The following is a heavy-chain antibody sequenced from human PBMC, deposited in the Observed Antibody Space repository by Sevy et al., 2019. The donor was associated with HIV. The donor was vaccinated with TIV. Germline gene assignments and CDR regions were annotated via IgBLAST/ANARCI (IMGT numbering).Heavy chain of an antibody. CDR3: ARIGMGQTYGTPPWY. D-gene: IGHD3-10*01. CDR1: GFTFSRYA. V-gene: IGHV3-30-3*01. CDR2: MSYDGGNK. J-gene: IGHJ4*02. Sequence: GGSLRLSCAVSGFTFSRYAMHWVRQAPGKGLEWVAVMSYDGGNKYYADSVKGLFTISRDNSKNTLFLHMNSLRAEDTAVYYCARIGMGQTYGTPPWYWGQGTLVTVSS.